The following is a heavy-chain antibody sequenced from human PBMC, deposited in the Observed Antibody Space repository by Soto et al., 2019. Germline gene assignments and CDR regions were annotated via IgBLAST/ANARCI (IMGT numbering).Heavy chain of an antibody. V-gene: IGHV4-59*01. J-gene: IGHJ4*02. D-gene: IGHD3-3*01. CDR1: GGTLSSYY. Sequence: SETLSLTCPVSGGTLSSYYLSWIRPPTGKGLEWIGYIYYSGSTNYNPSLKSRVTISVDTSKNQFSLKLSFVTAADTAVYYCARNTIFGVVPLPYYFDYWGQGTLVTVSS. CDR3: ARNTIFGVVPLPYYFDY. CDR2: IYYSGST.